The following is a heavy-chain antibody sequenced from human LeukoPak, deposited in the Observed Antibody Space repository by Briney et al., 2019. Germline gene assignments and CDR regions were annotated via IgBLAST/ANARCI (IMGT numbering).Heavy chain of an antibody. CDR1: GFTFSTYG. Sequence: PGGSLRLSCAASGFTFSTYGMHWVSQAPGKGLAWVAFIRSDGSNKYYTDSVKGRFTISKDNSKITLYLQMNSLRAEDTAVYYCAKKDGSGSYNFDYWGQGTLVTVSS. CDR3: AKKDGSGSYNFDY. CDR2: IRSDGSNK. D-gene: IGHD3-10*01. J-gene: IGHJ4*02. V-gene: IGHV3-30*02.